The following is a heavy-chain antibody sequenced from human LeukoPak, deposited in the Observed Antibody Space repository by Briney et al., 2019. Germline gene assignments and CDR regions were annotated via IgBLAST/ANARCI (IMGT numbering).Heavy chain of an antibody. Sequence: SVRVSCKASGGTFSSYAISWVRQDPGQGLEWMGRIIPIFGTANYAQKFQGRVTITADKSTSTAYMELSSLRSEDTAVYYCAREMLSRITMVRGATQAGEFDYWGQGTLVTVSS. CDR3: AREMLSRITMVRGATQAGEFDY. V-gene: IGHV1-69*06. J-gene: IGHJ4*02. CDR1: GGTFSSYA. CDR2: IIPIFGTA. D-gene: IGHD3-10*01.